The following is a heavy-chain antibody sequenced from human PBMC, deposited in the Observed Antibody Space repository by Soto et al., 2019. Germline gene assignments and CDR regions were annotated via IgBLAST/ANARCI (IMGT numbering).Heavy chain of an antibody. CDR1: GFTFSRYG. D-gene: IGHD4-17*01. V-gene: IGHV3-33*01. Sequence: PGGSLRLSCVGSGFTFSRYGMHWLRQAPGEGLEWMAVIVNDGSDRDYAASVAGRFTISRDNSKNTLYLQMDNLGVDDTAMYYCARDHDYEANGLDYWGQGTLVTVSS. CDR2: IVNDGSDR. J-gene: IGHJ4*02. CDR3: ARDHDYEANGLDY.